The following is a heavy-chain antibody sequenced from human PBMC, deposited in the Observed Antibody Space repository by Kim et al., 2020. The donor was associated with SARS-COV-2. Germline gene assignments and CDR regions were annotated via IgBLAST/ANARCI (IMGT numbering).Heavy chain of an antibody. D-gene: IGHD6-13*01. V-gene: IGHV3-30*04. CDR3: ARAGSSSWPLTSDYYGM. J-gene: IGHJ6*01. CDR2: ISYDGSNK. CDR1: GFTFSSYA. Sequence: GGALRLSCAASGFTFSSYAMHWVRQAPGKGLEWVAVISYDGSNKYYADSVKGRFTISRDNSKNTLYLQMNSLRAEDTAVYYCARAGSSSWPLTSDYYGM.